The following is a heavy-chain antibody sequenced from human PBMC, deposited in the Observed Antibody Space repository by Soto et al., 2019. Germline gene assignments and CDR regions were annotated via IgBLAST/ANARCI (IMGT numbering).Heavy chain of an antibody. J-gene: IGHJ4*02. CDR3: AKELLRLGESLERYFDY. CDR2: IYHTGSI. Sequence: SETLSLTCTVSGDSITSGSYYWSWIRQPPGKGLEWIGYIYHTGSINYDPSLRSRVTISVDTSKNQFSLRLSSVTAEDTAVYYCAKELLRLGESLERYFDYWGQGTLVTVSS. D-gene: IGHD3-10*01. V-gene: IGHV4-61*01. CDR1: GDSITSGSYY.